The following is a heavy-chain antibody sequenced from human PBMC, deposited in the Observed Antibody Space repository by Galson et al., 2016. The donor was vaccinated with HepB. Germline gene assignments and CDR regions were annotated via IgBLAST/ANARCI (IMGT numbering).Heavy chain of an antibody. CDR1: GFTFNNYA. CDR2: LSGSGGST. V-gene: IGHV3-23*01. J-gene: IGHJ4*02. Sequence: LRLSCAASGFTFNNYAMSWVRQAPGKGLEWVSALSGSGGSTYYADSVKGRFSVSGDNSKNTLYLQMNSLRAEDTAVYYCAKGEAGSSWLLFDYWGQGTLVTVSS. CDR3: AKGEAGSSWLLFDY. D-gene: IGHD6-13*01.